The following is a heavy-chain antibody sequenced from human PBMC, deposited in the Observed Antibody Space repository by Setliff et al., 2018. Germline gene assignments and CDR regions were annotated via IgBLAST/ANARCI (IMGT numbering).Heavy chain of an antibody. CDR1: GFTFSSYA. V-gene: IGHV4-31*02. J-gene: IGHJ4*02. CDR3: AREVRGVIIRTDYFDY. CDR2: IYYSGST. D-gene: IGHD3-10*01. Sequence: PSETLRLSCAASGFTFSSYAMSWVRQHPGKGLEWIGYIYYSGSTYYNPSLKSRVTISVDTSKNQFSLKLSSVTAADTAVYYCAREVRGVIIRTDYFDYWGQGTLVTVSS.